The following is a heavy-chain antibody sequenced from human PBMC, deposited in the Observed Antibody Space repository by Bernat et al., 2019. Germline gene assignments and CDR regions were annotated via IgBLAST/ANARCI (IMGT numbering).Heavy chain of an antibody. CDR2: ISYDGSNK. Sequence: QVQLVESGGGVVQPGRSLRLSCAASGFTFSSYAMHWVRQAPGKGLEWVAVISYDGSNKYYADSVKGRFTISRDNSKNTLYLQMNSLRAEDTAVYYCAKTRELLGGGWGVDYWGQGTLVTVSS. D-gene: IGHD1-26*01. J-gene: IGHJ4*02. V-gene: IGHV3-30*18. CDR3: AKTRELLGGGWGVDY. CDR1: GFTFSSYA.